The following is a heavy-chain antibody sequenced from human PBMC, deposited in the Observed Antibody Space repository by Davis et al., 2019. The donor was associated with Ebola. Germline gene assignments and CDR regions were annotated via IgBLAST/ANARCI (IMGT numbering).Heavy chain of an antibody. Sequence: PGGSLRLSCAASGFVFSDFSMNWVRQAPGKGLEWITYITKGSDAIHYADSVKGRFTVSRDSAKNSVFLQMSSLRDEDSAVYYCARDRFFAFDFWGQGVHVSVSS. CDR3: ARDRFFAFDF. V-gene: IGHV3-48*02. J-gene: IGHJ4*02. CDR2: ITKGSDAI. CDR1: GFVFSDFS. D-gene: IGHD3/OR15-3a*01.